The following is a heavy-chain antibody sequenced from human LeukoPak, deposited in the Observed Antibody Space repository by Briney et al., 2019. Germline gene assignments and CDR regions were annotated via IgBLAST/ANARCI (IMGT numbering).Heavy chain of an antibody. J-gene: IGHJ6*02. Sequence: SETLSLTCAVYGGSFSGYYWSWIRQPPGKGLEWIGEINHSGSTNYNPSLKSRVTISVDTSKNQFSLKLSSVTAADTAVYYCASTTVEMATITDYYYYGMDVWGQGTTVTVSS. V-gene: IGHV4-34*01. D-gene: IGHD5-24*01. CDR1: GGSFSGYY. CDR2: INHSGST. CDR3: ASTTVEMATITDYYYYGMDV.